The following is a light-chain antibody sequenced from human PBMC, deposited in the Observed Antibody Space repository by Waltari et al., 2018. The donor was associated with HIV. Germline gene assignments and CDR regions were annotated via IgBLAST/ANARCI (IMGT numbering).Light chain of an antibody. CDR2: SIT. J-gene: IGLJ1*01. Sequence: QSVLTQPPSASGTPGQRVTISCSGSTSNIGSNAVNWYQPPPGTAPTLLTYSITQRPSGVPDRFSGSQSGTSASLAISGLQSEDEADYYCASWDDSLNGYVFGTGTKVTVL. CDR3: ASWDDSLNGYV. V-gene: IGLV1-44*01. CDR1: TSNIGSNA.